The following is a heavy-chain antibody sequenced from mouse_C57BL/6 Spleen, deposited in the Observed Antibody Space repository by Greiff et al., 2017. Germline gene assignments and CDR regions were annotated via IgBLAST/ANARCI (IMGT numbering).Heavy chain of an antibody. CDR3: ARRGIYYYGSSYMDY. CDR1: GYTFTSYW. Sequence: QVPLQQPGAELVRPGSSVKLSCKASGYTFTSYWMHWVKQRPIQGLEWIGNIAPSDSETHYNQKFKDKATLTVDKSSSTAYMQRSSLTSEDSAVYYCARRGIYYYGSSYMDYWGQGTTLTVSS. J-gene: IGHJ2*01. CDR2: IAPSDSET. D-gene: IGHD1-1*01. V-gene: IGHV1-52*01.